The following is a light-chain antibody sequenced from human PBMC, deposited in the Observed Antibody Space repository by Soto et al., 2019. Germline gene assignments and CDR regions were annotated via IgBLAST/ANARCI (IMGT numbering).Light chain of an antibody. CDR2: GAA. V-gene: IGKV3-15*01. CDR3: KHYHNWPA. CDR1: QSVFSS. Sequence: EIVMTQSTATLSVSPGERATLSFRASQSVFSSRALYQQKPGQAPRLLIYGAATRATGIPARFSGSGSGTEFTLTISSLQSEDFAVYYCKHYHNWPAFGQGTKVDI. J-gene: IGKJ1*01.